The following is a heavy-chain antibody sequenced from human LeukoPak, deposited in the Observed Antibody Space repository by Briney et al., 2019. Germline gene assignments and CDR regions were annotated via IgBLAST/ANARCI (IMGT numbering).Heavy chain of an antibody. Sequence: PGGSLRLSCPASAFTFSSYAMHWVRQAPGKGLEWVAVISYDGGTKYYADSVKGRFTISRDNAKNSLYLQMNSLRDEDTAVYYCARDFSYAFDIWGQGTMVTVSS. V-gene: IGHV3-30-3*01. D-gene: IGHD2/OR15-2a*01. CDR1: AFTFSSYA. CDR2: ISYDGGTK. CDR3: ARDFSYAFDI. J-gene: IGHJ3*02.